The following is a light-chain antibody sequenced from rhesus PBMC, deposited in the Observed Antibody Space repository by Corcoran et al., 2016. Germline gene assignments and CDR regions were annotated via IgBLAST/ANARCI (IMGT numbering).Light chain of an antibody. CDR3: LQYSSSPYS. CDR2: KAS. CDR1: QSISSW. Sequence: DIQMTQSPSSLSASVGDTVTITCRASQSISSWLDWYQQQPGKAPKLLIYKASSLQSGVPSRFRGSGSGTDFTLTSSSLQPGDFATYYCLQYSSSPYSFGQGTKVEIK. V-gene: IGKV1-22*01. J-gene: IGKJ2*01.